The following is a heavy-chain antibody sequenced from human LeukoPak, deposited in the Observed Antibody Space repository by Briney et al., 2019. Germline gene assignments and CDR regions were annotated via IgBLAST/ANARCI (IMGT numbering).Heavy chain of an antibody. CDR3: ARDTIVDTARVFDY. D-gene: IGHD5-18*01. CDR1: GGTFSSYA. CDR2: IIPILGIA. Sequence: SVKVSCKASGGTFSSYAISWVRQAPGQGLEWKGRIIPILGIANYAQRFKGRVTITADKSTSTAYMELSSLRSEDTAVYYCARDTIVDTARVFDYWGQGTLVTVSS. V-gene: IGHV1-69*04. J-gene: IGHJ4*02.